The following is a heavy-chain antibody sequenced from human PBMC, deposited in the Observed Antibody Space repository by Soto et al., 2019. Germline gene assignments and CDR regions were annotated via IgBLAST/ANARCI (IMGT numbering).Heavy chain of an antibody. CDR1: HGSLSPHY. V-gene: IGHV4-4*07. CDR2: VFSSGIT. J-gene: IGHJ4*02. CDR3: ARARANSWYDFDS. Sequence: QVQLRESGPGLVKSSETLSLTCTVSHGSLSPHYWSWIRQPAGNGLEWVGRVFSSGITKYNPSLRSRVTMSVERSKNIYSLNMTSVTAADTAIYYCARARANSWYDFDSWGRGVPVTVSS. D-gene: IGHD6-13*01.